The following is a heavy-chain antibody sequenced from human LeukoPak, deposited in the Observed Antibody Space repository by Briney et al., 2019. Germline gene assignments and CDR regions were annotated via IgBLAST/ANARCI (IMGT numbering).Heavy chain of an antibody. CDR3: ASPLTYSGSPHAFDI. CDR2: ISYDGSNK. Sequence: GGSLRLSCAASGFTFSSYAMHLVRQAPGKGLEWVAVISYDGSNKYYADSVKGRFTISRDNSKNTLYLQMNSLRAEDTAVYYCASPLTYSGSPHAFDIWGQGTMVTVSS. J-gene: IGHJ3*02. CDR1: GFTFSSYA. D-gene: IGHD1-26*01. V-gene: IGHV3-30-3*01.